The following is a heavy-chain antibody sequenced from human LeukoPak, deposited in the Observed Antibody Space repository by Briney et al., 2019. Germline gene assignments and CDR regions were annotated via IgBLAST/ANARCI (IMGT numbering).Heavy chain of an antibody. CDR1: GYTFTGDF. J-gene: IGHJ5*02. V-gene: IGHV1-2*02. CDR2: INSDSGGT. Sequence: ASVKVSCKASGYTFTGDFIHWVRQAPGQGLEWMGWINSDSGGTNYAREFQGRVTMTRDTSISTAYMELSSLRSDDKAVFYCARGNIATRRGENWFDPWGQGPLVTVSS. D-gene: IGHD6-6*01. CDR3: ARGNIATRRGENWFDP.